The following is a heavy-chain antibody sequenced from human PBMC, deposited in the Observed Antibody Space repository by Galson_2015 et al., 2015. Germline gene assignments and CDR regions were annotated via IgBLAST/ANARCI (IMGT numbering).Heavy chain of an antibody. CDR1: GFTFSSYA. Sequence: SLRLSCAASGFTFSSYAMHWVRQAPGKGLEWVAVISYDGSNKYYADSVKGRFTISRDNAKNSLYLQMNSLRAEDTAVYYCARGDGYNVSPDYSGQGTLVTVSS. J-gene: IGHJ4*02. D-gene: IGHD5-24*01. CDR3: ARGDGYNVSPDY. CDR2: ISYDGSNK. V-gene: IGHV3-30-3*01.